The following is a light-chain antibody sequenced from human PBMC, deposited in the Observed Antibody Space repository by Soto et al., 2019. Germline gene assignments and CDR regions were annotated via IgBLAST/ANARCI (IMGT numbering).Light chain of an antibody. CDR2: SND. J-gene: IGLJ2*01. CDR1: SSNIGSNT. Sequence: QSVLTQPPSASGTPGQRVTISCSGGSSNIGSNTVNWHQQLPGTAPKLLIYSNDQRPSGVPDRFSGSKSGTSGSLAISGLQSEDETGYYCAAWDDGLNGVVFGGGTKVTVL. CDR3: AAWDDGLNGVV. V-gene: IGLV1-44*01.